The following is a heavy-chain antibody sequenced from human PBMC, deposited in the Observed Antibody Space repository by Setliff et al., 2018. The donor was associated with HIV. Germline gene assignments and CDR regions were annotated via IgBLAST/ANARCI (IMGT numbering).Heavy chain of an antibody. D-gene: IGHD3-10*01. CDR2: IISILEIT. Sequence: SVKVSCKASGGTSSTHAMNWVRQAPEQGLEWIGQIISILEITDYAQKLQGRVTITADGPTNTFYMELSGLRPDDTAVYYCAGPRGDEAFDIWGQGTMVTVSS. J-gene: IGHJ3*02. V-gene: IGHV1-69*10. CDR3: AGPRGDEAFDI. CDR1: GGTSSTHA.